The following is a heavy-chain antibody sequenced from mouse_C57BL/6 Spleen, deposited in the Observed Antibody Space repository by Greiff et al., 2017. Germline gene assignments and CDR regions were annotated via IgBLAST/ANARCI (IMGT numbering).Heavy chain of an antibody. V-gene: IGHV1-82*01. CDR3: AKEGYRPWFAY. CDR2: IYPGDGDT. D-gene: IGHD2-14*01. Sequence: VQLQQSGPELVKPGASVKISCKASGYAFSSSWMNWVKQRPGKGLEWIGRIYPGDGDTNYNGKFKGKATLTADKSSSTAYMQLSSLTSEDSAVYFCAKEGYRPWFAYWGQGTLVTVSA. J-gene: IGHJ3*01. CDR1: GYAFSSSW.